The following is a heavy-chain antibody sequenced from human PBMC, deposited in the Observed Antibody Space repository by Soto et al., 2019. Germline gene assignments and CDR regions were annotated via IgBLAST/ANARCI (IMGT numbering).Heavy chain of an antibody. Sequence: GGSLRLSCAASGFTFNGFAMTWVRQAPGKGLEWVSSITGSSGRTHYADSVKGRFTISRDNSKNTLHLQMTSLRAEDTAVYYCAKRVAGWFYIDYWGQGTPVTVSS. V-gene: IGHV3-23*01. D-gene: IGHD3-10*01. CDR1: GFTFNGFA. J-gene: IGHJ4*02. CDR3: AKRVAGWFYIDY. CDR2: ITGSSGRT.